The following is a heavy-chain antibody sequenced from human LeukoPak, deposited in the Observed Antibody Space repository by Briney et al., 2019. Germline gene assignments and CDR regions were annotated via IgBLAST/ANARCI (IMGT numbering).Heavy chain of an antibody. CDR2: MYYSGST. V-gene: IGHV4-30-4*01. CDR1: GGSISSGDYD. CDR3: ARPYYYDSRIDP. Sequence: PSETLSLTCTVTGGSISSGDYDWSWIHQPPGKGLEWIAYMYYSGSTYYNPSLKSRVTMSADTSKNQLSLKLSSVTAADTAVYYCARPYYYDSRIDPWGQGILVTVSS. J-gene: IGHJ5*02. D-gene: IGHD3-22*01.